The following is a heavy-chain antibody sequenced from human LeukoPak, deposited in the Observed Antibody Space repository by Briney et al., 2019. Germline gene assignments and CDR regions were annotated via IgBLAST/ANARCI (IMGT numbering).Heavy chain of an antibody. D-gene: IGHD2-21*02. J-gene: IGHJ4*02. Sequence: GGSLRLSCAASGFTFSSYGMHWVRQAPGKGLEWVAFIRYDGSNKYYADSVKGRFTISRDNSKNTLYLQMNSLRAEDTAVYYCARDGDYYFDYWGQGTLVTVSS. CDR3: ARDGDYYFDY. V-gene: IGHV3-30*02. CDR1: GFTFSSYG. CDR2: IRYDGSNK.